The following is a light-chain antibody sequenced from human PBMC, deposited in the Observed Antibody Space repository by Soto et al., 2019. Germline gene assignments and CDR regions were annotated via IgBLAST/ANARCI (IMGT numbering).Light chain of an antibody. Sequence: IVLTQSPGTLSLSPGERATLSCRASQSVSSSDLAWYQQKPGQAPRLLIYSASSRATGIRDRFSGSGSGTDFTLTISRLEPEDFAVYYCQQYDTFSQGTKLEIK. J-gene: IGKJ2*01. CDR1: QSVSSSD. CDR2: SAS. V-gene: IGKV3-20*01. CDR3: QQYDT.